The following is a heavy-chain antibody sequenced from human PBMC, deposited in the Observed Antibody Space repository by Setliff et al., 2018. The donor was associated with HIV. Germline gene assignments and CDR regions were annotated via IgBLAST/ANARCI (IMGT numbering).Heavy chain of an antibody. D-gene: IGHD2-15*01. CDR3: ARSVGYCSGGSCSNWFDP. CDR2: IYYSGST. V-gene: IGHV4-39*07. Sequence: PSETLSLTCTVSGGSISNSSYYWGWIRQPPGKGLEWIGSIYYSGSTYYNPSLKSRVTISVDTSKNQFSLKLSSVTAADTAVYYCARSVGYCSGGSCSNWFDPWGQGTLATVSS. J-gene: IGHJ5*02. CDR1: GGSISNSSYY.